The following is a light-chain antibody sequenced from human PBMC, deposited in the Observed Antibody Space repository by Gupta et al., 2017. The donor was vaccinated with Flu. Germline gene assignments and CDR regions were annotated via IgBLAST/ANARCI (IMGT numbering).Light chain of an antibody. J-gene: IGLJ3*02. CDR3: AAWDDRLNGWV. Sequence: SVLPQPPSASGPPGQRVTISCSGSSSNIGSYAVNWYQHLPGTAPKLLIYTNNQRPSGVPDRFSGSKSGTSASLAISGLQAEDESDYYCAAWDDRLNGWVFGGGTKLTVL. V-gene: IGLV1-44*01. CDR1: SSNIGSYA. CDR2: TNN.